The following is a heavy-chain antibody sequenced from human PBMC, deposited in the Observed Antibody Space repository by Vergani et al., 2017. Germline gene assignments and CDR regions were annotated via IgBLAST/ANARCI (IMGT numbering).Heavy chain of an antibody. V-gene: IGHV3-23*01. Sequence: EVQLLESGGGLVQPGGSLRLSCAASGFTFSSYAMSWVRQAPGKGLEWVSAISGSGGSTYYADSVKGRFTISRDNSKNTLYLQMNSLRAEDTAVYYCAKDGRYCSGGSCYRAGAFDIWGQGTMVTVSS. CDR1: GFTFSSYA. CDR3: AKDGRYCSGGSCYRAGAFDI. J-gene: IGHJ3*02. CDR2: ISGSGGST. D-gene: IGHD2-15*01.